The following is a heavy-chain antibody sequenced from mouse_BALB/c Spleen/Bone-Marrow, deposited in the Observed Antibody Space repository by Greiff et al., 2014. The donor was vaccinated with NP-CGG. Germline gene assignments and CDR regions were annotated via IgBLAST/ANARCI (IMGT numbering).Heavy chain of an antibody. Sequence: VQLKESGPGLVKPSQSLSLTCTVTGYSITSDYAWNWIRQFPGNKLEWMGYISYTDNTNYDPSLKSRISITRDTSKNQFFLHLNSVTTEDTATYYCARNTYYYGSREFAYWGQGTLVTVSA. CDR2: ISYTDNT. V-gene: IGHV3-2*02. CDR3: ARNTYYYGSREFAY. CDR1: GYSITSDYA. D-gene: IGHD1-1*01. J-gene: IGHJ3*01.